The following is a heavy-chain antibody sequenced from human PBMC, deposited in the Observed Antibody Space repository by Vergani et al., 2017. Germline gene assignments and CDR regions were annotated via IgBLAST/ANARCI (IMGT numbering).Heavy chain of an antibody. Sequence: QVQLQESGPGLVKPSQTLSLTCTVSGGSISSGGYYWSWIRQHPGKGLEWIGYIYYSGSTYYNPSLKSRVTISVDTSKNQFSLKLSSVTAADTAVYYCARDRTNDDGDFGRGRSWFDPWGQGTLVTVSS. CDR1: GGSISSGGYY. CDR3: ARDRTNDDGDFGRGRSWFDP. J-gene: IGHJ5*02. V-gene: IGHV4-31*03. D-gene: IGHD4-17*01. CDR2: IYYSGST.